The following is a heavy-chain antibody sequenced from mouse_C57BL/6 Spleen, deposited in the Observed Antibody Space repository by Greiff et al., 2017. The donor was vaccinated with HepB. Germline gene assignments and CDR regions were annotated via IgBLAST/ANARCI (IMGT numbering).Heavy chain of an antibody. J-gene: IGHJ2*01. CDR3: ARDWDVDFDY. CDR1: GYSFTSYY. D-gene: IGHD4-1*01. V-gene: IGHV1-66*01. Sequence: VQLQQSGPELVKPGASVKISCKASGYSFTSYYIHWVKQRPGQGLEWIGWIYPGSGNTKYNEKFKGKATLTADTSSSTAYMQLSSLTSEDSAVYYCARDWDVDFDYWGQGTTLTVSS. CDR2: IYPGSGNT.